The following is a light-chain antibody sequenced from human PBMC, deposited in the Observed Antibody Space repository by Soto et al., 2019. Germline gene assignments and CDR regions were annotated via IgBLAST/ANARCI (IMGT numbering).Light chain of an antibody. CDR2: EVT. CDR3: SSFASSNTWV. Sequence: QSALTQPPSASGSRGQSVTISCTGTSSDVGGYNYVSWYQQHAGKAPKLVIYEVTKRPSGVPDRFSGSKSANTASLTVSGLQAEDEADSYCSSFASSNTWVFGGGTKLAVL. V-gene: IGLV2-8*01. CDR1: SSDVGGYNY. J-gene: IGLJ3*02.